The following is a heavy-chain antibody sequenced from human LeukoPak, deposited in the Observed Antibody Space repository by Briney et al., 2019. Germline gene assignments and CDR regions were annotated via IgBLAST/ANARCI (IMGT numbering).Heavy chain of an antibody. V-gene: IGHV1-69*05. CDR2: IIPIFGTA. CDR3: ARESGIADKNWFDP. D-gene: IGHD6-13*01. J-gene: IGHJ5*02. Sequence: ASVKVSCKASGGTFSSYAISWVRQAPGQGLEWMGGIIPIFGTANYAQKFQGRVTITTDESTSTAYMELSSLRSEDTAVYYCARESGIADKNWFDPWGQGTLVTVSS. CDR1: GGTFSSYA.